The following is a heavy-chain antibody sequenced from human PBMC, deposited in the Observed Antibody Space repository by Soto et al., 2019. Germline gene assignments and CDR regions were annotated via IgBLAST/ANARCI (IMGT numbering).Heavy chain of an antibody. D-gene: IGHD3-22*01. CDR2: IIPIFGTA. Sequence: QVQLVQSGAEVKKPGSSVKVSCKASGGTFSSYAISWVRQAPGQGLEWMGGIIPIFGTANYAQKFQGRVTITADESTSTAYMELSSLIAEDTAVYYCARVLYYYDSSGYYDAFDIWVQGTMVTVSS. CDR1: GGTFSSYA. CDR3: ARVLYYYDSSGYYDAFDI. J-gene: IGHJ3*02. V-gene: IGHV1-69*01.